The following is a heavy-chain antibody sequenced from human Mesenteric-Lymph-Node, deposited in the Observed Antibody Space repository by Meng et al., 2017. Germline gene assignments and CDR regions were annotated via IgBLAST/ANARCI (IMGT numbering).Heavy chain of an antibody. CDR2: INHSRSS. CDR3: ARFRGCIAAAGCNYFDY. D-gene: IGHD6-13*01. CDR1: SGSVSGYH. Sequence: QVPQRQWGAGWVKATETLALAWGACSGSVSGYHVNRIRQPPGTGLEWIGEINHSRSSNYNPSLKRRVTISVDTSKNQFALKLSSVTAADTAVYYCARFRGCIAAAGCNYFDYWGQGTLVTVSS. V-gene: IGHV4-34*01. J-gene: IGHJ4*02.